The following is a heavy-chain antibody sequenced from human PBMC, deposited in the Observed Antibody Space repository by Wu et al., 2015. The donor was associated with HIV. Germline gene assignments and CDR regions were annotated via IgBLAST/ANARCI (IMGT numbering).Heavy chain of an antibody. CDR1: GGIFRSNA. J-gene: IGHJ6*02. Sequence: QVQLVQSGAEVKKPGSSVKVSCKASGGIFRSNAINWVRQAPGQGLEWMGGIIAIFGTANYAQKFQGRVTITADELRTTAYMELSSLKSEDTAVYYCAINTDSVATSLYSLGVWGQGTVVTVSS. V-gene: IGHV1-69*12. CDR3: AINTDSVATSLYSLGV. D-gene: IGHD5-12*01. CDR2: IIAIFGTA.